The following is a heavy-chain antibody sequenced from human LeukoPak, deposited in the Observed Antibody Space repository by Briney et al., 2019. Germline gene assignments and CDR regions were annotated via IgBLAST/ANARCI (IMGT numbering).Heavy chain of an antibody. CDR3: AKEDRGPSEMSTTKGLDY. CDR2: ITYDGRNE. CDR1: GFTFRNYG. V-gene: IGHV3-30*02. D-gene: IGHD5-24*01. J-gene: IGHJ4*02. Sequence: GGSLRLSCAASGFTFRNYGIHWVRQAPGKGPEWVAFITYDGRNEYYAGSVKGRFTISRDNSKNTLSLQMNSLRAEDTAVYSCAKEDRGPSEMSTTKGLDYWGQGTLVTVSP.